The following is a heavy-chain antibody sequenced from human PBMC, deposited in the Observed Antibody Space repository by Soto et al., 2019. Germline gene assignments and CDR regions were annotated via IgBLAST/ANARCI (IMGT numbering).Heavy chain of an antibody. CDR2: ISAYNGNT. CDR3: ARRGTYYYDSSGHDPNDI. Sequence: QVQLVQSGAEVKKPGASVKVSCKASGYTFTSYGISWVRQAPGQGLEWMGWISAYNGNTNYAQKLQGRVTMTTDTSTSTAYMELRSLRSDATAVYYCARRGTYYYDSSGHDPNDIWGQGTMVTVSS. CDR1: GYTFTSYG. V-gene: IGHV1-18*01. D-gene: IGHD3-22*01. J-gene: IGHJ3*02.